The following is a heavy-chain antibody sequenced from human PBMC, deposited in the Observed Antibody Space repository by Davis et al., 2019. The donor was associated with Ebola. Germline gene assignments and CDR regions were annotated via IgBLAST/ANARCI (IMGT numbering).Heavy chain of an antibody. CDR3: ARPVGNAFDV. Sequence: SETLSLTCAISGGSISSSSYYWGWIRQPPGKGLEWIGHLYYDGSANYSPSLKSRVTISADTSKNQFSLNVTSVTAADTAVYYCARPVGNAFDVWGQGTMVTVS. J-gene: IGHJ3*01. V-gene: IGHV4-39*01. D-gene: IGHD1-26*01. CDR2: LYYDGSA. CDR1: GGSISSSSYY.